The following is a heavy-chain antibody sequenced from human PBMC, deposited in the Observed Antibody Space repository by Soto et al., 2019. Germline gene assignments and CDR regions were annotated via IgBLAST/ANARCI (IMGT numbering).Heavy chain of an antibody. CDR3: ATQKRLTIFGVVRKNGYFDN. D-gene: IGHD3-3*01. CDR2: IIPLFGTA. J-gene: IGHJ4*03. V-gene: IGHV1-69*06. Sequence: SVKVSCKASGGTFGNYAISWVRQAPGQGLEWVGEIIPLFGTASFAQSFQGRVTITADKSTAAAYMELNSLRSEDTAVYYCATQKRLTIFGVVRKNGYFDNCGQGTLVTLSS. CDR1: GGTFGNYA.